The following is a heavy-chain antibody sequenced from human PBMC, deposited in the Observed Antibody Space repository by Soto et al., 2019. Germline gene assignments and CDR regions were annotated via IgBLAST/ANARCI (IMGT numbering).Heavy chain of an antibody. Sequence: EVQLVESGGGLVQPGASLRLSCAASGFTFSYYWMHWVRQTPGKGLLWVSHIHNDGSRTTYADSVKGRFTISRDNARNTVYLQMNSPRDDDTAVYYCARRDRGAFDLWGQGTAVTVSS. V-gene: IGHV3-74*03. D-gene: IGHD1-26*01. CDR3: ARRDRGAFDL. J-gene: IGHJ3*01. CDR2: IHNDGSRT. CDR1: GFTFSYYW.